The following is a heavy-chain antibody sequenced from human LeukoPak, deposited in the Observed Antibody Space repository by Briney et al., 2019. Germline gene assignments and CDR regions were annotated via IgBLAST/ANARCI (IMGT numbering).Heavy chain of an antibody. CDR2: IYTSGST. D-gene: IGHD6-19*01. CDR1: GGSISSYY. J-gene: IGHJ4*02. CDR3: ARDAQWLVRGDYFDY. V-gene: IGHV4-4*07. Sequence: SETLSLTCTVSGGSISSYYWSWIRQPAGKGPEWIGRIYTSGSTNYNPSLKSRVTMSVDTSKNQFSLKLSSVTAADTAVYYCARDAQWLVRGDYFDYWGQGTLVTVSS.